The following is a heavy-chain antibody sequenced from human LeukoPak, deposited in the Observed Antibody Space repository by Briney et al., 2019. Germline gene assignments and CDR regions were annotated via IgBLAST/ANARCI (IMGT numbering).Heavy chain of an antibody. V-gene: IGHV4-59*01. D-gene: IGHD2-15*01. CDR2: IYYSGST. Sequence: PSETLPLTCTVSGGSISSYYWSWIRQPPGKGLEWIGYIYYSGSTNYNPSLKSRVTISVDTSKNQFSLKLSSVTAADTAVYYCARATGRRGGSCYLCDYWGQGTLVTVSS. J-gene: IGHJ4*02. CDR1: GGSISSYY. CDR3: ARATGRRGGSCYLCDY.